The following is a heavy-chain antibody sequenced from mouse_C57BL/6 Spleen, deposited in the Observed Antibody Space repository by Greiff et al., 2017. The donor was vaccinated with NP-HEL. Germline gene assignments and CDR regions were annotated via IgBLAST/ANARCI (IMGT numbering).Heavy chain of an antibody. CDR1: GFTFSSYA. J-gene: IGHJ4*01. V-gene: IGHV5-9-1*02. Sequence: EVQGVESGEGLVKPGGSLKLSCAASGFTFSSYAMSWVRQTPEKRLEWVAYISSGGDYIYYADTVKGRFTISRDNARNTLYLQMSSLKSEDTAMYYCTSIVTTFYAMDYWGQGTSVTVSS. CDR2: ISSGGDYI. CDR3: TSIVTTFYAMDY. D-gene: IGHD2-5*01.